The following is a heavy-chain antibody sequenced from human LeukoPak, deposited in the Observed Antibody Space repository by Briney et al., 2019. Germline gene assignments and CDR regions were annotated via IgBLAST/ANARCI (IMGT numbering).Heavy chain of an antibody. CDR1: GFTFSTYA. V-gene: IGHV3-30-3*01. CDR3: ARDSGDYEDDY. Sequence: PGGSLRLSCAASGFTFSTYAMHWVRQAPGKGLEWVAIISYDGSNKYYADSVKGRFTISRDNAKNSLYLQMNSLRAEDTAVYYCARDSGDYEDDYWGQGTLVTVSS. J-gene: IGHJ4*02. CDR2: ISYDGSNK. D-gene: IGHD4-17*01.